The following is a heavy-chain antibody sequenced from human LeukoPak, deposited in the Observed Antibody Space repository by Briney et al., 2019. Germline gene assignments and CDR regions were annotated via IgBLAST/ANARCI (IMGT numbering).Heavy chain of an antibody. CDR1: GYSFSSYW. J-gene: IGHJ3*02. D-gene: IGHD5-18*01. Sequence: GVSLKISCKGSGYSFSSYWIGWVRQMPGKGLEWMGIIYAGDSDTRYSPSFQGQVTISADKSISTAYLQWSSLKASDTAMYYCARPLEGGYNSGYTHDAFDIWGQGTMVTISS. CDR2: IYAGDSDT. CDR3: ARPLEGGYNSGYTHDAFDI. V-gene: IGHV5-51*01.